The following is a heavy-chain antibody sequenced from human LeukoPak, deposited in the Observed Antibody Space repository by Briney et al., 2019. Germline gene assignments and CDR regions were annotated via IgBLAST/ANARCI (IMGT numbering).Heavy chain of an antibody. CDR1: GYTFTSYA. J-gene: IGHJ3*02. CDR3: ARENYGSGSYYNGEDAFDI. Sequence: ASVKVSCKASGYTFTSYAMNWVRQAPGQGLEWMGWINTNTGNPTYAQGFTGRFVFSLDTSVSTAYLQISSLKAEDTAVYYCARENYGSGSYYNGEDAFDIWGQGTMVTVSS. CDR2: INTNTGNP. D-gene: IGHD3-10*01. V-gene: IGHV7-4-1*02.